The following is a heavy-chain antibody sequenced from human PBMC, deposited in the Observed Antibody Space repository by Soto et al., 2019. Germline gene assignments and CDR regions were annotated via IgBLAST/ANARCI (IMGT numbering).Heavy chain of an antibody. CDR2: IYWDDDK. CDR3: AHRVLRTVFGLVTTTAIYFDV. D-gene: IGHD3-3*01. V-gene: IGHV2-5*02. CDR1: GFSLTTSGVG. Sequence: QITLNESGPTQVKPRQTLTLTCTFSGFSLTTSGVGVGWIRQSPGKAPEWLALIYWDDDKRYSPSLKSRLTITPDTSKDQVVLTMADLDPADTATYYCAHRVLRTVFGLVTTTAIYFDVWGQGTPVAVSS. J-gene: IGHJ4*02.